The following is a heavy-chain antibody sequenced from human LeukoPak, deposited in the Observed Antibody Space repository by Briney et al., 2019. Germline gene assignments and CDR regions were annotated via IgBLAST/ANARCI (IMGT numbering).Heavy chain of an antibody. CDR1: GFTFSSNA. J-gene: IGHJ4*02. Sequence: PGGSLRLSCAASGFTFSSNAMSWVRQAPGKGLEWVSAISGSGGSTYYADSVKGRFTISRVNSKNTLYLQMNSLRAEDTAVYYCAKEHSGYVDYFDYWGQGTLVTVSS. CDR3: AKEHSGYVDYFDY. D-gene: IGHD5-12*01. CDR2: ISGSGGST. V-gene: IGHV3-23*01.